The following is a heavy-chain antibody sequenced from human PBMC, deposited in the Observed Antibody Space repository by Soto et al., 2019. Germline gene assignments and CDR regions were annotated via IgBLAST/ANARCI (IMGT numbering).Heavy chain of an antibody. CDR2: ISNSGTYI. CDR1: GFTFNTYI. CDR3: ARADSSSAYGMDV. Sequence: EVQLVDSGGVLVKPGGSLRLSCAASGFTFNTYIMNWVRQAPGKGLEWVSSISNSGTYIYYADSVKGRFTISRDNAKNSLCLQMDSLRAEDTAVYYCARADSSSAYGMDVWGQGTTVTVSS. D-gene: IGHD6-6*01. V-gene: IGHV3-21*01. J-gene: IGHJ6*02.